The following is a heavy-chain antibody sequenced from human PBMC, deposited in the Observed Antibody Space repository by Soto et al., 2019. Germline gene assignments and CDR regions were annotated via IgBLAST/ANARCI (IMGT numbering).Heavy chain of an antibody. D-gene: IGHD6-13*01. CDR3: ARVAAAGTYFDY. CDR2: IYHSGNT. V-gene: IGHV4-4*02. J-gene: IGHJ4*02. CDR1: GGSISSSNW. Sequence: QVQLQESGPGLVKPSGTLSLTCAVSGGSISSSNWWSWVRQPPGKGLEWMGEIYHSGNTNYNPSLKSRVTISVDKSNNQFSLQLRSVTAADKAVYYCARVAAAGTYFDYWGQGTLVTVSS.